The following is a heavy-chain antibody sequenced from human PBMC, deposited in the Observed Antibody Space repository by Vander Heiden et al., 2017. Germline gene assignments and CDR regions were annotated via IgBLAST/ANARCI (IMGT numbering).Heavy chain of an antibody. CDR3: TRPYGADHYFDY. V-gene: IGHV3-15*01. CDR2: IKSKADGGTT. CDR1: EFIFSSAW. Sequence: EVQLVESGGGWVKPGGSVRLSCTASEFIFSSAWMSWVRQAPGKGLEWVGRIKSKADGGTTDYAAPVKDRFTIFRDDSKNTLYLQMNSLKTDDTAFYYCTRPYGADHYFDYWGQGALVTVSS. J-gene: IGHJ4*02. D-gene: IGHD3-10*01.